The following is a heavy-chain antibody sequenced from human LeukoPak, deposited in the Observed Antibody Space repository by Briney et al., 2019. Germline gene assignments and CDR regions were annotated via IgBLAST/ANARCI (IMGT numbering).Heavy chain of an antibody. CDR1: GYTFTGYY. V-gene: IGHV1-2*02. Sequence: GASVKVSCRASGYTFTGYYMHWVRQAPGQGLEWMGWINPNSGGTNYAQKFQGRVTMTRDTSISTAYMELSRLRSDDTAVYYCARDLVPSSWYHYYGMDVWGQGTTVTVSS. CDR2: INPNSGGT. J-gene: IGHJ6*02. D-gene: IGHD6-13*01. CDR3: ARDLVPSSWYHYYGMDV.